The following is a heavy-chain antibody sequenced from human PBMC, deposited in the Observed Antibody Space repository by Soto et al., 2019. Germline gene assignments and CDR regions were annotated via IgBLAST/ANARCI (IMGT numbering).Heavy chain of an antibody. J-gene: IGHJ6*02. CDR2: ISSSSSYI. CDR3: ARDKLYYGMDV. CDR1: GFTFSSYS. V-gene: IGHV3-21*01. Sequence: EVQLVESGGGLVKPGGSLRLSCAASGFTFSSYSMNWVRQAPGKGLEWVSSISSSSSYIYYADSVKGRFTISRDNAKNSLYLQMKSLRAEDTAVYYCARDKLYYGMDVWGQGTTVTVSS.